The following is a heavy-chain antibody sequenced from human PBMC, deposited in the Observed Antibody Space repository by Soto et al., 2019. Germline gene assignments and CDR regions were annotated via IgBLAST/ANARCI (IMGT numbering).Heavy chain of an antibody. J-gene: IGHJ6*02. CDR3: ARDLEVGSYYYYYYGMDV. Sequence: PGGSLRLSCAASGFTFSSYAMHWVRQAPGKGLEWVAVISYDGSNKYYADSVKGRFTISRDNSKNTLYLQMNSLRAEDTAVYYCARDLEVGSYYYYYYGMDVWGQGTTVTVSS. CDR1: GFTFSSYA. V-gene: IGHV3-30-3*01. D-gene: IGHD1-26*01. CDR2: ISYDGSNK.